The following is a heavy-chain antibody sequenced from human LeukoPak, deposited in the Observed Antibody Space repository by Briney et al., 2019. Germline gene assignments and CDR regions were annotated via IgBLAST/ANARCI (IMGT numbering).Heavy chain of an antibody. D-gene: IGHD6-13*01. CDR3: AKDFLAAAGYFDY. J-gene: IGHJ4*02. Sequence: GGSLRLSCAASGVTFSNHALHWVRQAPGKGLEWVAVISYDGSNKYYADSVKGRFTISRDNSKNTLYLQMNSLRAEDTAVYYCAKDFLAAAGYFDYWGQGTLVTVSS. CDR2: ISYDGSNK. CDR1: GVTFSNHA. V-gene: IGHV3-30*04.